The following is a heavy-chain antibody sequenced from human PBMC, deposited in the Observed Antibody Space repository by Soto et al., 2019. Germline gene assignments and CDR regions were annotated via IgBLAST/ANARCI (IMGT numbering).Heavy chain of an antibody. CDR2: IYSGGST. J-gene: IGHJ4*02. CDR3: ARAYYDFWSGYFDY. V-gene: IGHV3-66*01. CDR1: GFTVSSNY. D-gene: IGHD3-3*01. Sequence: GGSLRLSCAASGFTVSSNYMSWVRQAPGKGLEWVSVIYSGGSTYYADSVKGRFTISRDNSKNTLYLQMNSLRAEDTAVYYCARAYYDFWSGYFDYSGQGTLVTVSS.